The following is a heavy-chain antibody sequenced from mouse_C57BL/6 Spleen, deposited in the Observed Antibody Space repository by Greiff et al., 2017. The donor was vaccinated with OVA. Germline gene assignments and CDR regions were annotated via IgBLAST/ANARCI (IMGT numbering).Heavy chain of an antibody. CDR1: GYTFTSYW. Sequence: QVQLQQPGAELVRPGSSVKLSCKASGYTFTSYWMHWVKQRPIQGLEWIGNIDPSDSETHYNQKFKDKATLTVDKSSSTAYMQLSSLTSEDSAVYYCARIADYYGSSYWYFDVWGTGTTVTVSS. J-gene: IGHJ1*03. CDR2: IDPSDSET. D-gene: IGHD1-1*01. V-gene: IGHV1-52*01. CDR3: ARIADYYGSSYWYFDV.